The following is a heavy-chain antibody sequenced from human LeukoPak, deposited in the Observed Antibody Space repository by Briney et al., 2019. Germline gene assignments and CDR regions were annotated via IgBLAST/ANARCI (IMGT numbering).Heavy chain of an antibody. Sequence: GGSLRLSCAASGFTFSSYAMSWVRQAPGKGLEWVSVIYSGGSTYYVDSVEGRFIISRDNSKNTVYLQMNRLRAEDTAVYYCARGGSWFGEFRWWYMDVWGKGTTVTISS. CDR3: ARGGSWFGEFRWWYMDV. CDR1: GFTFSSYA. CDR2: IYSGGST. V-gene: IGHV3-53*01. J-gene: IGHJ6*03. D-gene: IGHD3-10*01.